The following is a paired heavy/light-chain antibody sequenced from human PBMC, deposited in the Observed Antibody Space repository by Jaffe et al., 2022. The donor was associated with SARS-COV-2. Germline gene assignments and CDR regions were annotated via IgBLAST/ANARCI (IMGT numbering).Light chain of an antibody. CDR1: QGINSW. CDR3: QQAKSFPWT. Sequence: DIQMTQSPSSVSASVGDRVTITCRASQGINSWLAWYQQKPGKAPKLLIYAASSFQSGVPSRFSGSGSGTDFTLTISSLQPEDFATYYCQQAKSFPWTFGQGTKVEIK. J-gene: IGKJ1*01. V-gene: IGKV1-12*02. CDR2: AAS.
Heavy chain of an antibody. Sequence: QVQLVESGGGVVQPGRSLRLSCAASGFTFSSFGMHWVRQAPGKGLEWVAFVSYDGIHKYYGDSLKGRFTISRDNSKNTLYLQMSSLRPEDTAVYFCAKNLHNDYIGPNWFDPWGQGTLVTVSS. V-gene: IGHV3-30*18. J-gene: IGHJ5*02. CDR1: GFTFSSFG. CDR2: VSYDGIHK. D-gene: IGHD5-12*01. CDR3: AKNLHNDYIGPNWFDP.